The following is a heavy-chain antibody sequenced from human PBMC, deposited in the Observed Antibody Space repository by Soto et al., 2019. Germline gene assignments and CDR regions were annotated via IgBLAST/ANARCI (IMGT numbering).Heavy chain of an antibody. CDR1: GFTFNKYP. V-gene: IGHV3-30-3*01. D-gene: IGHD1-1*01. J-gene: IGHJ6*02. CDR3: ARETTLNYYYYYGLDV. CDR2: ISDDGSNE. Sequence: GGSLRLSCAVSGFTFNKYPMNWVRQAPGKGLEWVAAISDDGSNENYADSVKGRFTISRDNSKNTLYLQLNSLRADDTAVYYCARETTLNYYYYYGLDVWGQGTTVTVSS.